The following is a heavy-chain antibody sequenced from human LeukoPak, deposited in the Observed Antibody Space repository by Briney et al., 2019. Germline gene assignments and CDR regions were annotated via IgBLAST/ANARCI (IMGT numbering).Heavy chain of an antibody. CDR1: GGSISSYY. CDR3: ARESRGGTPTR. V-gene: IGHV4-59*12. D-gene: IGHD3-16*01. Sequence: SETLSLTCTVSGGSISSYYWSWIRQPPGKGLEWIGYIYYSGSTNYNPSLKSRVTISVDTSKNQFSLKLSSVTAADTAVYYCARESRGGTPTRWGQGTLVTVSS. J-gene: IGHJ4*02. CDR2: IYYSGST.